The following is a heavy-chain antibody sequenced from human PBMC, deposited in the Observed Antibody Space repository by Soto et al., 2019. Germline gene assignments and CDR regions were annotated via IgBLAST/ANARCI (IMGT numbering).Heavy chain of an antibody. CDR2: IYPGDSDT. CDR1: GYSFTSYW. V-gene: IGHV5-51*01. J-gene: IGHJ6*02. D-gene: IGHD2-2*01. Sequence: PGESLKISCKGSGYSFTSYWIGWVRQMPRKGLEWMGIIYPGDSDTRYSPSFQGQVTISADKSISTAYLQWSSLKASDTAMYYCARAREYCSSTSCYQYYYYGMDVWGQGTTVTVSS. CDR3: ARAREYCSSTSCYQYYYYGMDV.